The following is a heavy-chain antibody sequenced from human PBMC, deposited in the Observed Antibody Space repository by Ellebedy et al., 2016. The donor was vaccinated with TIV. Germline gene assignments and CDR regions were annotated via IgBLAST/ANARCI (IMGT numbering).Heavy chain of an antibody. CDR2: IYYSGST. CDR3: ARHPTWGDATGRGVMVLFDH. D-gene: IGHD3-10*01. Sequence: MPSETLSLTCTVSGASINNYYWSRLRQSPGKGLEWIGAIYYSGSTKYNPSLKSRVTISIDTSANQFSLGFSSVIAADTAMYYCARHPTWGDATGRGVMVLFDHWGQGTLVTVSS. J-gene: IGHJ4*02. CDR1: GASINNYY. V-gene: IGHV4-59*08.